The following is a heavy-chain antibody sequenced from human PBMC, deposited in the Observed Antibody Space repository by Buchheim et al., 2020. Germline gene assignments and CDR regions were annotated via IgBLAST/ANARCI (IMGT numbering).Heavy chain of an antibody. V-gene: IGHV4-59*01. CDR2: IYYSGGT. J-gene: IGHJ6*02. CDR1: GGSISSYY. Sequence: QVQLQESGPGLVKPSETLSLTCTVSGGSISSYYWSWIRQPPGKGLEWIGYIYYSGGTDYNPSLKSRATIPVDTSKNQFSLKLSSVTAADTAVYYCARDSGYSYGHKYYYYGMDVWGQGTT. D-gene: IGHD5-18*01. CDR3: ARDSGYSYGHKYYYYGMDV.